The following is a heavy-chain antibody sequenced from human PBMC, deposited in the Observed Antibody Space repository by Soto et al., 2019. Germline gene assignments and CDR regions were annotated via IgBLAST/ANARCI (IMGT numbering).Heavy chain of an antibody. J-gene: IGHJ6*02. CDR1: GYSFTIYW. CDR3: ARIDRITVRTSPDV. CDR2: IDPSDSYT. Sequence: GESLKISCKCSGYSFTIYWISWVRQMPGKGLEWMGRIDPSDSYTNYSPSFQGHVTISADKSISIAYLQWSSLKASDAAMYYCARIDRITVRTSPDVWGQGTTVTVSS. V-gene: IGHV5-10-1*01. D-gene: IGHD1-20*01.